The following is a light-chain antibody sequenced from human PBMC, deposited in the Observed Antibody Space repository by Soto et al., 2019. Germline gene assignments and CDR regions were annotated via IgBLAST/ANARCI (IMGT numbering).Light chain of an antibody. V-gene: IGLV2-14*01. CDR2: EVS. J-gene: IGLJ1*01. CDR1: SSDVGGYNY. CDR3: SSYTSSSIDYV. Sequence: QSALTQPASVSGSPGQSITISCTGTSSDVGGYNYVSWYQQHPGKAPKLMIYEVSNRPSGVSNRFSGSKSGNTASLTISGLQAADEADYYCSSYTSSSIDYVFGTGTKLTV.